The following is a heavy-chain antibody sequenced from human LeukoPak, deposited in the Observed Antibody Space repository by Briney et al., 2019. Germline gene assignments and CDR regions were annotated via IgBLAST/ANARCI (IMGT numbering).Heavy chain of an antibody. CDR3: VGATEAFDI. Sequence: SETLSLTCTVSGYSISSGYYWGWIRQPPGKGLEWIGSIYHSGSTYYNPSLKSRVTISVDRSKNQFSLRLSSVTAADTAVYYCVGATEAFDIWGQGTMVTVSS. CDR2: IYHSGST. J-gene: IGHJ3*02. V-gene: IGHV4-38-2*02. CDR1: GYSISSGYY.